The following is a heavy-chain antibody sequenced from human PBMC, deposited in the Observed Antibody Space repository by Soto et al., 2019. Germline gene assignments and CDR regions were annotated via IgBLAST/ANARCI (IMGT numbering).Heavy chain of an antibody. V-gene: IGHV4-30-2*01. CDR2: IYHSGST. Sequence: SETLSLTCAVSGGSISSGGYSWSWIRQPPGKGLEWIGYIYHSGSTYYNPSLKSRVTISVDRSKNQFSLKLSSVTAADTAVYYCARDAYYYDSSGYYSFGYYYGMDVWGQGTTVTVSS. D-gene: IGHD3-22*01. CDR1: GGSISSGGYS. CDR3: ARDAYYYDSSGYYSFGYYYGMDV. J-gene: IGHJ6*02.